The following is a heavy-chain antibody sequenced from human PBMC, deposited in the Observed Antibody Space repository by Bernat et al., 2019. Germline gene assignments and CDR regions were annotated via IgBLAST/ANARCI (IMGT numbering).Heavy chain of an antibody. CDR3: AKDGGLLRAFDI. CDR2: ISYDGSNK. Sequence: QVQLVESGGGVVQPGRSLRLSCAASGFTFSSYGMHWFRQAPGKGLEWVAVISYDGSNKYYADSVKGRFTISRDNSKNTLYLQMNSLRAEDTAVYYCAKDGGLLRAFDIWGQGTMVTVSS. D-gene: IGHD3-10*01. J-gene: IGHJ3*02. CDR1: GFTFSSYG. V-gene: IGHV3-30*18.